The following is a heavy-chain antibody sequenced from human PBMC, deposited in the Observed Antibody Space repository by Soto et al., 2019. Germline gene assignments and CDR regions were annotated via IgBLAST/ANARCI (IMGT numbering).Heavy chain of an antibody. CDR3: AREKRITMVRGGNKDNYYYYGMDV. D-gene: IGHD3-10*01. J-gene: IGHJ6*02. CDR2: IYYSGST. CDR1: GGSISSGDYY. Sequence: SETLSLTCTVSGGSISSGDYYWSWIRQPPGKGLEWIGYIYYSGSTYYNPSLKSRVTISVDTSKNQFSLKLSSVTAADTAVYYCAREKRITMVRGGNKDNYYYYGMDVWGQGTTVTVSS. V-gene: IGHV4-30-4*01.